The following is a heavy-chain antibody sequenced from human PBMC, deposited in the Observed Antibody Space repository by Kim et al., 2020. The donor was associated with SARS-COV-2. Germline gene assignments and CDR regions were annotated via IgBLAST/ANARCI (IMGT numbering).Heavy chain of an antibody. Sequence: SGATNYDQKFKDRITLTRDTSISTGYMELNRLTSDDTAVYYCARDQGGLDVWGQGTTVTVSS. CDR2: SGAT. CDR3: ARDQGGLDV. V-gene: IGHV1-2*02. J-gene: IGHJ6*02.